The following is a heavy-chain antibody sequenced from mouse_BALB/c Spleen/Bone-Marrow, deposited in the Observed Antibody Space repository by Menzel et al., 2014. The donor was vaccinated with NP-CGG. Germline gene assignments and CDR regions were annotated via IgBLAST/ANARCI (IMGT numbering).Heavy chain of an antibody. D-gene: IGHD2-4*01. J-gene: IGHJ3*01. Sequence: EVQVVESGGGLVTPGETLTISCAASGFTFSSYAMYWVRQTPEKRLEWVASIGSGGNTYYPASMKGRFTISRDNARNSLYLQMSSRRSEDTAMYYCARGGELRPGFAYWGQGTLVTVSA. CDR3: ARGGELRPGFAY. CDR2: IGSGGNT. V-gene: IGHV5-6-5*01. CDR1: GFTFSSYA.